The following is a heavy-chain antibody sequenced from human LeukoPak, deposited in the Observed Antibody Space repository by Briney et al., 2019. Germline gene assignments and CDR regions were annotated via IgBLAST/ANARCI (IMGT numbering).Heavy chain of an antibody. CDR2: IYYSGST. CDR3: ARWYSSSWAFDY. Sequence: SQTLSLTCTVSGGSISSGDYYWSWIRQPPGKGLEWIGYIYYSGSTYYNPSLKCRVTISVDTSKNQFSLKLSSVTAADTAVYYCARWYSSSWAFDYWGQGTLVTVSS. D-gene: IGHD6-13*01. CDR1: GGSISSGDYY. J-gene: IGHJ4*02. V-gene: IGHV4-30-4*01.